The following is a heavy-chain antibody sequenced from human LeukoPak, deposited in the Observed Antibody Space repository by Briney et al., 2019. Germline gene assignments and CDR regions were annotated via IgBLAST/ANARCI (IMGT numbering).Heavy chain of an antibody. CDR2: FYYAGST. J-gene: IGHJ3*02. V-gene: IGHV4-39*02. Sequence: SETLSLTCSVSGASISRNTYYWGWIRQSPGKGLEWIGTFYYAGSTYYNPSLKSRITISVDTSKNHFSLKLSSVTAADTAVYYCARANYYDSSGYYYNAFDIWGQGTMVTVSS. CDR3: ARANYYDSSGYYYNAFDI. CDR1: GASISRNTYY. D-gene: IGHD3-22*01.